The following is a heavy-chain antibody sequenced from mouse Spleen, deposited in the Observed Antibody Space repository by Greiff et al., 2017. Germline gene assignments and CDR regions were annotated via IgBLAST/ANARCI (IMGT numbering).Heavy chain of an antibody. CDR1: GFTFSNYW. D-gene: IGHD2-1*01. J-gene: IGHJ3*01. Sequence: DVKLQESGGGLVQPGGSMHLSCVASGFTFSNYWMNWVRPSPEPGLEWVAEIRLKSNHYATPYAESVKGRFTSARDDSKSRGDLQRNNLRAEDTCREYFTSDYGNRGFAYGGQGTLVT. CDR3: TSDYGNRGFAY. CDR2: IRLKSNHYAT. V-gene: IGHV6-6*02.